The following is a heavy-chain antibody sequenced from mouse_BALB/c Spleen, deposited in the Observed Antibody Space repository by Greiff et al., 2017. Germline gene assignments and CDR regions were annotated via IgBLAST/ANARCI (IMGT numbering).Heavy chain of an antibody. D-gene: IGHD2-1*01. J-gene: IGHJ1*01. V-gene: IGHV5-9*03. CDR3: AISGRNGYFDV. Sequence: EVKLVESGGGLVKPGGSLKLSCAASGFTFSSYTMSWVRQTPEKRLEWVATISSGGGNTYYPDSVKGRFTISRDNAKNNLYLQMSSLRSEDTALYYCAISGRNGYFDVWGAGTTVTVSS. CDR1: GFTFSSYT. CDR2: ISSGGGNT.